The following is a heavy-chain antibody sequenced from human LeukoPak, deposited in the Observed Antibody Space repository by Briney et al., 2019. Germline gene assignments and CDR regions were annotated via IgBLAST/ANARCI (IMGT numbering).Heavy chain of an antibody. CDR3: ARAAMDV. CDR2: ISSGSSYI. V-gene: IGHV3-21*01. J-gene: IGHJ6*04. Sequence: PGGSLRLSCAASGFTFSSYSMNWVRQAPGKGLEWVSSISSGSSYIYYADSVEGRFTISRDNAKNSLYLQMNSLRAEDTAVYYCARAAMDVWGKGTTVTVSS. CDR1: GFTFSSYS.